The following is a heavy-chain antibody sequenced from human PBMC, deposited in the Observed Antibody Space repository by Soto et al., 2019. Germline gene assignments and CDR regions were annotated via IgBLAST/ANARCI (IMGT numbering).Heavy chain of an antibody. V-gene: IGHV3-23*01. J-gene: IGHJ6*03. CDR3: AKDPQSFDTLLRYYYYYMDV. CDR1: GFTFSSYA. D-gene: IGHD2-2*02. Sequence: GVSLRLSCAASGFTFSSYAMSWVRQAPGKGLEWVSAISGSGGSTYYADSVKGRFTISRDNSKNTLYLQMNSLRAEDTAVYYCAKDPQSFDTLLRYYYYYMDVWGKGTAVTVSS. CDR2: ISGSGGST.